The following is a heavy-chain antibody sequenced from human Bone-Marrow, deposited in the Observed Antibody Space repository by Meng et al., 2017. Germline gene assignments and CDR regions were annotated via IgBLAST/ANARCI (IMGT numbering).Heavy chain of an antibody. D-gene: IGHD3-22*01. Sequence: GSLRLSCTVSGGSISSSSYYWGWIRQPPGKGLEWIGSIYYSGSTYYNPSLKSRVTISVDTSKNQFSLKLSSVTAADTAVYYCARVHKYYYYTSGYSTPPYYFDYWGQGTLVTVSS. CDR1: GGSISSSSYY. CDR2: IYYSGST. V-gene: IGHV4-39*07. CDR3: ARVHKYYYYTSGYSTPPYYFDY. J-gene: IGHJ4*02.